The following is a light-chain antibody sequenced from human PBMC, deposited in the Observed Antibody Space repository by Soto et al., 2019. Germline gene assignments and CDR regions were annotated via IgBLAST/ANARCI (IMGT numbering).Light chain of an antibody. CDR2: AAA. Sequence: DLQMTQSPSSLSASLGDRVTITCRASQSVSSHLNWYQQKPGKAPKVLIYAAASLQSGVPSRFSGSGSGTDFTLTISSLQPEDFATYYCQQHYATPYTFGQGTKLEIK. V-gene: IGKV1-39*01. J-gene: IGKJ2*01. CDR3: QQHYATPYT. CDR1: QSVSSH.